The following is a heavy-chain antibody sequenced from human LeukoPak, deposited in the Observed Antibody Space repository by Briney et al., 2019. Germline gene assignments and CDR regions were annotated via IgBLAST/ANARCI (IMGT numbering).Heavy chain of an antibody. J-gene: IGHJ4*02. CDR3: ARDAALLHDFWSGYWTYFDY. V-gene: IGHV1-46*01. D-gene: IGHD3-3*01. CDR2: INPSGGST. CDR1: GYTFTSYY. Sequence: ASVKVSCKASGYTFTSYYMHWVRQVPGQGLEWMGIINPSGGSTSYAQKFQGRVTMTRDTSTSTVYMELSSLRSEDTAVYYCARDAALLHDFWSGYWTYFDYWGQGTLVTVSS.